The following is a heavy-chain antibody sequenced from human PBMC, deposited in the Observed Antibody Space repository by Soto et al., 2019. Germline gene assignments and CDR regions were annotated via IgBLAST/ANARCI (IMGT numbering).Heavy chain of an antibody. J-gene: IGHJ4*02. Sequence: GGSLRLSCAASGFTFSSYAMHWVRQAPGKGLEWVAVISYDGSNKYYADSVKGRFTISRDNSKNTLYLQMNSLRAEDTAVYYCARDLAVTTCCPYWGQGTLVTVS. V-gene: IGHV3-30-3*01. CDR2: ISYDGSNK. CDR3: ARDLAVTTCCPY. D-gene: IGHD4-17*01. CDR1: GFTFSSYA.